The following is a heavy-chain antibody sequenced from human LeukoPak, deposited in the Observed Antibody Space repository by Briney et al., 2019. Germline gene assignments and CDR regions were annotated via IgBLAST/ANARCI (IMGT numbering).Heavy chain of an antibody. CDR1: GGSFSGYY. V-gene: IGHV4-34*01. CDR2: INHSGST. Sequence: SETLSLTCAVYGGSFSGYYWSWIRQPPGKGLEWIGEINHSGSTNYNPPLKSRVTISVDTSKNQFSLKLSSVTAADTAVYYCARLAYSSSSWYLGRPNYYYYYMDVWGKGTTVTVSS. D-gene: IGHD6-13*01. CDR3: ARLAYSSSSWYLGRPNYYYYYMDV. J-gene: IGHJ6*03.